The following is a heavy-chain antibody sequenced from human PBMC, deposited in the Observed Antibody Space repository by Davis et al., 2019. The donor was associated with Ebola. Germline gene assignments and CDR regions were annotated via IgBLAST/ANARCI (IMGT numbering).Heavy chain of an antibody. CDR3: ARRSRGVTCGGDCPRDY. V-gene: IGHV4-34*01. Sequence: MPSETLSLTCAVYGGSFSGYYWGWTRQSPGKGLEWIGEINRSGTTNYNPSLKSRVTISLETSNNQFSLNLSSVTAADTAVYYCARRSRGVTCGGDCPRDYWGQGTLVTVSS. CDR1: GGSFSGYY. CDR2: INRSGTT. D-gene: IGHD2-21*02. J-gene: IGHJ4*02.